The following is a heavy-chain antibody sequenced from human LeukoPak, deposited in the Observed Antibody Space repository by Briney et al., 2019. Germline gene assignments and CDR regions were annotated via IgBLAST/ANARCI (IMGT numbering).Heavy chain of an antibody. D-gene: IGHD5-12*01. CDR1: GYIFTGYY. Sequence: ASVKVSCKASGYIFTGYYMHWVRQAPGQGLEWMGWINPNSGDTNYAQKFQGRVTMTRDTSISTAYMELSRLRSDDTAVYYCARDYSGYDFRYFDYWGQGTLVTVSS. J-gene: IGHJ4*02. V-gene: IGHV1-2*02. CDR2: INPNSGDT. CDR3: ARDYSGYDFRYFDY.